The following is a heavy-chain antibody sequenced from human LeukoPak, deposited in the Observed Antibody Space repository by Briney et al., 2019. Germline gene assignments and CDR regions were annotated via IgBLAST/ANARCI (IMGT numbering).Heavy chain of an antibody. CDR2: INHSGST. CDR1: GGSFSGYY. V-gene: IGHV4-34*01. J-gene: IGHJ4*02. CDR3: ARGRGKWIQLWLS. Sequence: SETLSLTCAVYGGSFSGYYWSWIRQPPGKGLEWMGEINHSGSTNYNPSLKSRVTISVDTSKNQFSLKLSSVTAADTAVYYCARGRGKWIQLWLSWGQGTLVTVSS. D-gene: IGHD5-18*01.